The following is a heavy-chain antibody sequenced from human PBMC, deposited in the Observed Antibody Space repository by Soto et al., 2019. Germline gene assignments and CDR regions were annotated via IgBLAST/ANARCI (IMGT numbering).Heavy chain of an antibody. CDR1: GGSISSYY. J-gene: IGHJ4*02. CDR2: IYYSGGT. Sequence: QVQLQESGPGLVKPSETLSLTCTVSGGSISSYYWSWIRQPPGKGLEWIGYIYYSGGTNYNPSLKSRVTLSVDPSKNHFSLKLSSVTAADTAVYYCARRYGGNLDYWGQGTLVTVSS. D-gene: IGHD1-26*01. V-gene: IGHV4-59*08. CDR3: ARRYGGNLDY.